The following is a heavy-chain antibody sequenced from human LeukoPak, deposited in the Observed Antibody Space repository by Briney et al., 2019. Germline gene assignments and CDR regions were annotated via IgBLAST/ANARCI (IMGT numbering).Heavy chain of an antibody. CDR1: GGPISSYY. J-gene: IGHJ5*02. CDR3: AIAARRYWFDP. D-gene: IGHD6-6*01. V-gene: IGHV4-59*01. Sequence: PTETLSLTCTVSGGPISSYYWTWIRQPPGKGLEWNGYRYDSGRTHYKPSLQSRVTISVDTSKNQFSLKLSSVTAADTAVYYCAIAARRYWFDPWGQGTLVTVSS. CDR2: RYDSGRT.